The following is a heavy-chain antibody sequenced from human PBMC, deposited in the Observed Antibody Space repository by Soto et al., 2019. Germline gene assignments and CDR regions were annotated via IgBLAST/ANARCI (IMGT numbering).Heavy chain of an antibody. V-gene: IGHV1-46*01. J-gene: IGHJ4*02. CDR2: INPSGGST. Sequence: ASVKVSCKASGYTFTSYYMHWVRQAPGQGLEWMGIINPSGGSTSYAQKFQGRVTMTRDTSTSTVYMELSSLRSEDTAVYYCARESSQRGYSYGCFEYWGQGNLVTVSS. CDR1: GYTFTSYY. CDR3: ARESSQRGYSYGCFEY. D-gene: IGHD5-18*01.